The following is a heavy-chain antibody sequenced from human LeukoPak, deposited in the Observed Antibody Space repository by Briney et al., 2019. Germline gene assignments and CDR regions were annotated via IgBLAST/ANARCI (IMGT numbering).Heavy chain of an antibody. V-gene: IGHV3-49*04. CDR3: TTYLRLGYCSGGTCLGAFDI. Sequence: PGRSLRLSCKASGFTFGDYAMSWVRQAPGKGLEGVGFIRSKAYGGTTEYAASVKGRFTISRDDSKSIAYLQMNSLKAEDTAVFYCTTYLRLGYCSGGTCLGAFDIWGQGTMVTVSS. D-gene: IGHD2-15*01. CDR1: GFTFGDYA. J-gene: IGHJ3*02. CDR2: IRSKAYGGTT.